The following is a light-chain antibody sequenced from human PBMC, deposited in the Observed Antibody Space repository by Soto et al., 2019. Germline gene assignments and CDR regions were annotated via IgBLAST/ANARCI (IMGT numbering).Light chain of an antibody. CDR2: LNSDGSH. J-gene: IGLJ3*02. CDR3: QTWVTGIWV. Sequence: QSVLTQSPSASASLGASVKLTCTLSSGHSSYAIAWHQQQPEKGPRYLMKLNSDGSHSKGDVIPDRFSGSSSGAERYLTISSLQSEDEADYYCQTWVTGIWVFGGGNKLTVL. CDR1: SGHSSYA. V-gene: IGLV4-69*01.